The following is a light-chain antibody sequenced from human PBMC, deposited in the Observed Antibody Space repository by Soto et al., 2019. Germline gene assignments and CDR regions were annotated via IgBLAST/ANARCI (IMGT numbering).Light chain of an antibody. J-gene: IGLJ1*01. CDR2: DVN. CDR3: CSYAGSSTPYV. V-gene: IGLV2-11*01. Sequence: QSALTQPRSVSGSPGQSVTISCTGTSSDVGRYDYVSWYQQHPGKAPKVIIYDVNERPSGVPNRFSGSKSGNTASLTISGLQADDETDYYCCSYAGSSTPYVFXTGTKVTVL. CDR1: SSDVGRYDY.